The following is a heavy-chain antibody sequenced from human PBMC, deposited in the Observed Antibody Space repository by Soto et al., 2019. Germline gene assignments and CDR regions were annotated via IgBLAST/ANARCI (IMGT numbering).Heavy chain of an antibody. D-gene: IGHD2-21*01. Sequence: QLQLQESGSGLVKPSQPLSLTCAVSGGSLSSGGYSWSWIRQPPGKGLEWIGYIYHSGSTYYNPSLKSRVTISVDRSKNQFSLKLSSVTAADTAVYYCASGGRDWYFDYWGQGTLVTVSS. CDR1: GGSLSSGGYS. CDR3: ASGGRDWYFDY. V-gene: IGHV4-30-2*01. J-gene: IGHJ4*02. CDR2: IYHSGST.